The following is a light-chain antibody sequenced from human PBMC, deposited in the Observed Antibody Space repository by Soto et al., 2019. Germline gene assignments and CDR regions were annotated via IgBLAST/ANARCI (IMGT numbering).Light chain of an antibody. CDR1: QSISNH. J-gene: IGKJ1*01. Sequence: DIHMTQSPSSLSASAEDRVIITGRASQSISNHLNWYQQKPGKAPKLLIFAASSLQSGVPSRFSGSRSGPDFTLTISSLQPEDFATYYCQQSYSSPPTFGQGTKVDIK. CDR2: AAS. CDR3: QQSYSSPPT. V-gene: IGKV1-39*01.